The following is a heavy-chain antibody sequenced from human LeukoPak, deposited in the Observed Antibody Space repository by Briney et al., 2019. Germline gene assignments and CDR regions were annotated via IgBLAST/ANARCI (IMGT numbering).Heavy chain of an antibody. V-gene: IGHV3-23*01. D-gene: IGHD2-15*01. CDR3: AGEDIVVVVAATSAFDI. CDR1: GFTFSSYA. J-gene: IGHJ3*02. Sequence: GSLRLSCAASGFTFSSYAMSWVRQAPGKGLEWVSAISGSGGSTYYADSVKGRFTISRDNSKNTLYLQMNSLRAEDTAVYYCAGEDIVVVVAATSAFDIWGQGTMVTVSS. CDR2: ISGSGGST.